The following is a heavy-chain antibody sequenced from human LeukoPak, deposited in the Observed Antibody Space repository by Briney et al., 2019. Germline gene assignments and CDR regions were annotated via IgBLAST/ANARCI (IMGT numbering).Heavy chain of an antibody. CDR2: IFYNEGT. J-gene: IGHJ4*02. CDR3: ARTNPWELKYYFDY. V-gene: IGHV4-59*01. Sequence: SETLSLTCTVSSGSFRTYYWSWIRQPPGKGLEWIGYIFYNEGTSYNPSLKSRVTISVDTSNNQLSLKVNSVTAADTAVYYCARTNPWELKYYFDYWGQGTLVTVSS. CDR1: SGSFRTYY. D-gene: IGHD1-7*01.